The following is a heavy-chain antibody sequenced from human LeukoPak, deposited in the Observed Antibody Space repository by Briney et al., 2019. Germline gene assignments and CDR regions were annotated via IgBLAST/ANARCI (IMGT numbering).Heavy chain of an antibody. J-gene: IGHJ6*03. CDR3: AREHCSGGSCYSIYYYYYMDV. CDR2: IYYSGTT. Sequence: SETLSLTRTVSVGSISSSSYYWGWIRQPPGKGLEWLGCIYYSGTTHYNPSLKSRVTISVDTSKNQSSLKLSSVTAADTAVYYCAREHCSGGSCYSIYYYYYMDVWGKGTTVTVSS. CDR1: VGSISSSSYY. V-gene: IGHV4-39*07. D-gene: IGHD2-15*01.